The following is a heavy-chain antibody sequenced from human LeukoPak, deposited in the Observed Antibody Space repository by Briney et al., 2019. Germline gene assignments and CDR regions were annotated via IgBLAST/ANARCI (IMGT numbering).Heavy chain of an antibody. CDR1: GGSFSGYY. J-gene: IGHJ4*02. D-gene: IGHD3-22*01. Sequence: KPSETLSLTCAVYGGSFSGYYWSWIRQPPGKGLEWIGEINHSGSTNYNPPLKSRVTISVDTSKNQFSLKLSSVTAADTAVYYCARGPRGDDYDSSGYYYLHFDYWGQGTLVTVSS. CDR2: INHSGST. CDR3: ARGPRGDDYDSSGYYYLHFDY. V-gene: IGHV4-34*01.